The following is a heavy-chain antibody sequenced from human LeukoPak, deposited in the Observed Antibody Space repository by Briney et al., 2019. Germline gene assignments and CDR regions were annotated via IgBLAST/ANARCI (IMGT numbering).Heavy chain of an antibody. CDR1: GGSINSYY. V-gene: IGHV4-59*01. CDR2: IYYSGST. CDR3: ARTKAGYNVNYYYYYMDV. D-gene: IGHD5-24*01. Sequence: PSETLSLTCTVSGGSINSYYWSWIRQPPGKGLEWIGYIYYSGSTNYNPSLKSRVTISVDTSKSQFSLKLSSVTAADTAVYYCARTKAGYNVNYYYYYMDVWGKGTTVTISS. J-gene: IGHJ6*03.